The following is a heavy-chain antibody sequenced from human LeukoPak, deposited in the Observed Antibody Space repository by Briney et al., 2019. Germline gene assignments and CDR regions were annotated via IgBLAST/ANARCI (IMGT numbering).Heavy chain of an antibody. V-gene: IGHV3-23*01. CDR2: ISGSGGST. Sequence: GGSLRLSCAASGFTFSSYAMSWVRQAPGKGLEWVSAISGSGGSTYYADSVKGRFTISRDNSKNTLYLQMNSLGAEDTAVYYCAKDRGTTKYYDILTGSLNWGQGTLVTVPS. CDR1: GFTFSSYA. J-gene: IGHJ4*02. CDR3: AKDRGTTKYYDILTGSLN. D-gene: IGHD3-9*01.